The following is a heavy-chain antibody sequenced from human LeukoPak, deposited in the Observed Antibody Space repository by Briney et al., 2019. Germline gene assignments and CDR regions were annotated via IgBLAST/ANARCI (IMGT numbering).Heavy chain of an antibody. CDR3: ARLTYYYYDSSGHNWFDP. D-gene: IGHD3-22*01. J-gene: IGHJ5*02. CDR2: INPNSGGT. V-gene: IGHV1-2*02. CDR1: GYTFTSYY. Sequence: GASVKASCKASGYTFTSYYMHWVRQAPGQRLEWMGWINPNSGGTNYAQKFQGSVTMTRDTSISTAYMELSRLRSDDTAVYYCARLTYYYYDSSGHNWFDPWGQGTLVTVSS.